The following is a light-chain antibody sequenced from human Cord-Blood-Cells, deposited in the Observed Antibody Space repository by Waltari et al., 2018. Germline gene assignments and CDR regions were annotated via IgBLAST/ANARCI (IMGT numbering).Light chain of an antibody. Sequence: IRMTQPPSSSPASTGDSAHITCRASHGISSYLSWYQQKPGKPPKLLIYAASTLQSGVPSRFSGSGSGTDFTLTISCLQSEDFATDYCQQYYSYPWTFGQGTKVEIK. J-gene: IGKJ1*01. CDR2: AAS. CDR3: QQYYSYPWT. CDR1: HGISSY. V-gene: IGKV1-8*01.